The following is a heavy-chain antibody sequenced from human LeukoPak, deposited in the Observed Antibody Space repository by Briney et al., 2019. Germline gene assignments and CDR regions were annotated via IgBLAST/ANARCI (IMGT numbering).Heavy chain of an antibody. Sequence: GESLKISCKGSGYSFTSSWVGWVRQMPGKGLEWMGNFYPGDSDTRYSPSFQGQVTISADKSISTAYLQWSSLKASDTAMYYCARRIDCSSTSCRAFDIWGQGTMVTVSS. V-gene: IGHV5-51*01. CDR2: FYPGDSDT. J-gene: IGHJ3*02. CDR1: GYSFTSSW. CDR3: ARRIDCSSTSCRAFDI. D-gene: IGHD2-2*01.